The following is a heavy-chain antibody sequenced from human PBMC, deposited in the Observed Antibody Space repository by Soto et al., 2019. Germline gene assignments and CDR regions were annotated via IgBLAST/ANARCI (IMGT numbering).Heavy chain of an antibody. CDR2: IDAGNGNT. Sequence: QVRLVRSGAEVKEPGASVKVSCRVPGYTFTSNSMHWVRQAPGQRLEWMGWIDAGNGNTKYSQKSQGRFTLTSDTSASTAYMELSSLRSEDTAVNYCSIVSYGQEYWGQGTLVTVST. V-gene: IGHV1-3*01. CDR1: GYTFTSNS. J-gene: IGHJ4*02. D-gene: IGHD3-10*01. CDR3: SIVSYGQEY.